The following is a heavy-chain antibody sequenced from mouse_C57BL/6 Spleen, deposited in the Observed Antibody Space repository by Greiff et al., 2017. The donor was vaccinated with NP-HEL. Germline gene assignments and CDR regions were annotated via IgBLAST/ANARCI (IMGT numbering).Heavy chain of an antibody. V-gene: IGHV1-54*01. CDR1: GYAFTNYL. J-gene: IGHJ1*03. D-gene: IGHD2-3*01. CDR3: ARGAWLLPHWYFDV. Sequence: QVQLQQSGAELVRPGTSVKVSCKASGYAFTNYLIEWVKQRPGQGLEWIGVINPGSGGTNYNEKFKGKATLTADKSSSTAYMQLSSLTSEDSAVYFCARGAWLLPHWYFDVWGTGTTVTVSS. CDR2: INPGSGGT.